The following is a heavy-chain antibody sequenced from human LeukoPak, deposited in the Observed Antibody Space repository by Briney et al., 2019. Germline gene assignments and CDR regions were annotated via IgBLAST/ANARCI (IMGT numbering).Heavy chain of an antibody. V-gene: IGHV1-69*13. CDR3: ARSAGGVPQCGGHCYSPPSHYYYVDV. CDR2: IIAIFGTP. D-gene: IGHD2-21*01. J-gene: IGHJ6*03. Sequence: ASVKVSCKASGNTFTSYAISWVRQAPGQGLEWMGGIIAIFGTPNYAQKFQGRLTITADESTSTAYMELSSLRSDDTAVYYCARSAGGVPQCGGHCYSPPSHYYYVDVWGKGTTVTVSS. CDR1: GNTFTSYA.